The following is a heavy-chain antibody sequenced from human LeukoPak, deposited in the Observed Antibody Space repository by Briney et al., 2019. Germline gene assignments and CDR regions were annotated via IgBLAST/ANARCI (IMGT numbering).Heavy chain of an antibody. V-gene: IGHV1-8*01. CDR2: MNPNSGDT. CDR3: ARGKTGWAYYFDY. Sequence: SVKVSCKASGHTFTSYDINWVRQATGQGLEWMGWMNPNSGDTGYAQKFQGRVTMTRNTSITTAYMELSSLKSEDTAVYYCARGKTGWAYYFDYWGQGTLVTVSS. J-gene: IGHJ4*02. CDR1: GHTFTSYD. D-gene: IGHD6-19*01.